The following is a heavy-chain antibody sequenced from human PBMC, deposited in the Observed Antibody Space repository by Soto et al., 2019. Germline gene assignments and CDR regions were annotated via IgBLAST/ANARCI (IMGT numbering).Heavy chain of an antibody. CDR1: GSSISSSNW. D-gene: IGHD1-26*01. J-gene: IGHJ4*02. CDR3: ARREIQGPIDY. V-gene: IGHV4-28*01. CDR2: IYYSGTT. Sequence: QVQLQESGPGLVKPSDTLSLTCAVSGSSISSSNWWGWIRQPPGKGLEWIGYIYYSGTTYYNPSLKSRVTMSVDTSKHQFSLKLTSVTAVDPAVYYCARREIQGPIDYWGQGNLVTVSS.